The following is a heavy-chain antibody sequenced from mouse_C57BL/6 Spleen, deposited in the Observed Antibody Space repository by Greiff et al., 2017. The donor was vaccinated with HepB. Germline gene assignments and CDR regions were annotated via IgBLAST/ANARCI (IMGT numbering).Heavy chain of an antibody. CDR1: GFTFSSYA. J-gene: IGHJ2*01. CDR2: ISDGGSYT. D-gene: IGHD2-4*01. Sequence: EVQLVESGGGLVKPGGSLKLSCAASGFTFSSYAMSWVRQTPEKRLEWVATISDGGSYTYYPDNVKGRFTISRDNAKNNLYLQMSHLKSEDTAMYYCARDYDYGRYFDYWGQGTTLTVSS. V-gene: IGHV5-4*01. CDR3: ARDYDYGRYFDY.